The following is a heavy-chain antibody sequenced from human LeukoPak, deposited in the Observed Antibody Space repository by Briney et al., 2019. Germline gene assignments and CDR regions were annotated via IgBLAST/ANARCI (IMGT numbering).Heavy chain of an antibody. J-gene: IGHJ3*02. CDR3: ARADPDFVSSSGPLGAFDI. CDR2: IIPIPGIA. Sequence: SVKVSCKASGYTFTGYYMHWVRQAPGQGLEWMGRIIPIPGIANYAQKFQGRVTITADKSTSTAYMELSSLRSEDTAVYYCARADPDFVSSSGPLGAFDIWGQGTMVTVSS. CDR1: GYTFTGYY. D-gene: IGHD3-22*01. V-gene: IGHV1-69*04.